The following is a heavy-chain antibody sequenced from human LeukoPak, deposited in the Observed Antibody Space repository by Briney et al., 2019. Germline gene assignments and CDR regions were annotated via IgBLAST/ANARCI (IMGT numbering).Heavy chain of an antibody. CDR1: GYTFTIYG. D-gene: IGHD6-13*01. V-gene: IGHV1-18*01. Sequence: ASVKVSFKASGYTFTIYGISWVRQAPGQGLEWMGWISAYNGNTNYAQQLQGRVTMTTDTSTSTAYMELRSLRSDDTAVYYCARRSSEQHLSWFDPWGQGTLVTVSS. CDR2: ISAYNGNT. J-gene: IGHJ5*02. CDR3: ARRSSEQHLSWFDP.